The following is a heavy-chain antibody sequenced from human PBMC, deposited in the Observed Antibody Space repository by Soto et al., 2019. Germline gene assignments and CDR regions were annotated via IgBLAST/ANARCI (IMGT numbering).Heavy chain of an antibody. CDR1: GGSISSYY. V-gene: IGHV4-59*01. D-gene: IGHD6-13*01. J-gene: IGHJ4*02. CDR2: IYYSGST. Sequence: PSETLSLTCTVSGGSISSYYWSWIRQPPGKGLEWIGYIYYSGSTNYNPSLKSRVTISVDTSKNQFSLKLSSVTAADTAVYYCARTGSAAAGLYYFDYWGQGTLVTVSS. CDR3: ARTGSAAAGLYYFDY.